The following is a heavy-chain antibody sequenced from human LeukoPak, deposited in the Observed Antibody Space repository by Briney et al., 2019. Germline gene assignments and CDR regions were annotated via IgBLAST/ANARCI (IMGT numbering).Heavy chain of an antibody. CDR3: ARGPYSYDSSGAFDI. V-gene: IGHV4-59*08. CDR1: GGSISTYY. Sequence: SETLSLTCTVSGGSISTYYWSWIRQPPGKGLEWIGYIYYTGSTNYNPSLKSRVTISVDTSKNQFSLKLSSVTAADTAVYFCARGPYSYDSSGAFDIWGQGTMVTVSS. J-gene: IGHJ3*02. D-gene: IGHD3-22*01. CDR2: IYYTGST.